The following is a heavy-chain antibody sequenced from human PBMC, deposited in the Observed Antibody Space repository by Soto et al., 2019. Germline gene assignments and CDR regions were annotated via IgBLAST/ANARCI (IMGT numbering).Heavy chain of an antibody. CDR1: GGSVSSGDYY. CDR2: IFYSGNT. CDR3: AGAKSTYYYAMDV. V-gene: IGHV4-30-4*01. J-gene: IGHJ6*02. Sequence: SETLSLTCTVSGGSVSSGDYYWSWIRQPPGKALEWIGYIFYSGNTYHNPSLKSRLTISIDTSKSRFSLTLNSVSAADTAVYYCAGAKSTYYYAMDVWGQGTTVTVSS.